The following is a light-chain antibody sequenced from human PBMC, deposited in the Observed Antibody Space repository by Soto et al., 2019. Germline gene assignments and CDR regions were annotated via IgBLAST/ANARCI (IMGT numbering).Light chain of an antibody. J-gene: IGLJ2*01. Sequence: QSVLTQPPSASGSPGQSVTISCTGTSSDVGAYNYVSWYQPHPGKGPKLMIYEVSKRTSGVPDRFSGSKSGNTASLTVSGLQAEDEADYYCSAFAGSNTVFGGGTKVTVL. CDR3: SAFAGSNTV. CDR2: EVS. V-gene: IGLV2-8*01. CDR1: SSDVGAYNY.